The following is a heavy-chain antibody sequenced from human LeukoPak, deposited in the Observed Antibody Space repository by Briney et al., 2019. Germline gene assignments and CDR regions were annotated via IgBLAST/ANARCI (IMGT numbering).Heavy chain of an antibody. Sequence: GGSLSLSCAASGFSFSGYWMTWVRQAPGKGLEWVANIKQDGSETSYVTSVRGRLTISRDNAKNSLYLQMNNLRVEDTAVYFCAREEVKSFDNWGQGTLVTVSS. V-gene: IGHV3-7*03. CDR1: GFSFSGYW. J-gene: IGHJ4*02. CDR2: IKQDGSET. CDR3: AREEVKSFDN.